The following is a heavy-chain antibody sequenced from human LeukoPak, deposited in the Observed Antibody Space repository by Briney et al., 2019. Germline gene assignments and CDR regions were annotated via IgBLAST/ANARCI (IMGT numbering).Heavy chain of an antibody. CDR2: IYHGGST. J-gene: IGHJ5*02. V-gene: IGHV4-38-2*02. CDR3: ARGGDGYGWFDP. Sequence: SETLSLTCTVSGYSISSGYYWGWIRQPPGKGLEWIGSIYHGGSTYYNPSLKSRVTISVDTSKNQFSLKLSSVTAADTAVYYCARGGDGYGWFDPWGQGTLVTVSS. D-gene: IGHD5-24*01. CDR1: GYSISSGYY.